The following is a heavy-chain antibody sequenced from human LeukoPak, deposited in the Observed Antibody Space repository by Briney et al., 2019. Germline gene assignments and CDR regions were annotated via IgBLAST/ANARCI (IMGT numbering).Heavy chain of an antibody. V-gene: IGHV3-7*03. CDR2: IKQDGSEK. CDR1: GFTFSSNW. CDR3: ARERGYDYGDYGWFDP. Sequence: GGSLRLSCAASGFTFSSNWMSWVRQAPGKGLEWVANIKQDGSEKYYVDSVKGRFTISRDNAKNSLYLQTNSLRAEDTAVYYCARERGYDYGDYGWFDPWGQGTLVTVSS. D-gene: IGHD4-17*01. J-gene: IGHJ5*02.